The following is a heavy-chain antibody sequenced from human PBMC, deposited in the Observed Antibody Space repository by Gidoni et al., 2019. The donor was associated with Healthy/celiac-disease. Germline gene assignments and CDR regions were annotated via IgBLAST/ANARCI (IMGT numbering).Heavy chain of an antibody. CDR1: GGTFSSYT. V-gene: IGHV1-69*08. CDR2: IIPILGIA. D-gene: IGHD2-21*02. J-gene: IGHJ3*02. CDR3: ARDSPFPSTDDAFDI. Sequence: QVQLVPSGAEVKKPGSSVKVSCKASGGTFSSYTISWVRQAPGQGLEWMGRIIPILGIANYAQKFQGRVTITADKSTSTAYMELSSLRSEDTAVYYCARDSPFPSTDDAFDIWGQGTMVTVSS.